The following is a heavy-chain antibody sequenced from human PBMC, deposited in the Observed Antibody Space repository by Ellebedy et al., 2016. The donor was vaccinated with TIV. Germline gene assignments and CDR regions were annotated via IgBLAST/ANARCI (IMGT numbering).Heavy chain of an antibody. D-gene: IGHD4-23*01. CDR2: IFSAADGGET. CDR1: GFTVTTNY. CDR3: ARDPVGVGPAFDV. J-gene: IGHJ3*01. V-gene: IGHV3-53*01. Sequence: PGGSLRLSCAASGFTVTTNYMNWVRQAPGKGLEWVSVIFSAADGGETHYADSVKGRFTISRDNSKNTLYLQMISLRAEDTAVYYCARDPVGVGPAFDVWGQGTVVTVSS.